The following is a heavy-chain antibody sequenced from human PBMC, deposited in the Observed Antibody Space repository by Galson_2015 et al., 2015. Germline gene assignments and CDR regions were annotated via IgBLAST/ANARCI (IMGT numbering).Heavy chain of an antibody. V-gene: IGHV3-23*01. Sequence: SLRLSCAASGFTFSSYAMSWVRQAPGKGLEWVSAISGSGGSTYYADSVKGRFTISRDNSKNTLYLQMNSLRAEDTAVYYCAKNRDSTSCYYNWFDPWGQGTLVTVSS. J-gene: IGHJ5*02. CDR1: GFTFSSYA. CDR2: ISGSGGST. CDR3: AKNRDSTSCYYNWFDP. D-gene: IGHD2-2*01.